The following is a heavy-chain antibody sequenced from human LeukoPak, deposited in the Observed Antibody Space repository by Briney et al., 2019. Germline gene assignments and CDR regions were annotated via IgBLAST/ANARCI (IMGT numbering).Heavy chain of an antibody. CDR1: GFTFSSYR. CDR2: ISSKSDYL. V-gene: IGHV3-21*01. Sequence: GGSLRLSCAASGFTFSSYRMNWVRQAPGKGLEWVSSISSKSDYLYYADSLKGRFTISRDNAKNSLYLQMNSLRAEDTAVYYCARGCGTWFFEYWGPGTLVTVSS. CDR3: ARGCGTWFFEY. D-gene: IGHD6-13*01. J-gene: IGHJ4*02.